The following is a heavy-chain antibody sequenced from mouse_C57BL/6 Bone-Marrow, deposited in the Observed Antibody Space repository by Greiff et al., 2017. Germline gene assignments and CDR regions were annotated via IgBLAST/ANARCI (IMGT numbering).Heavy chain of an antibody. Sequence: EVQRVESGGGLVKPGGSLKLSCAASGFTFSSYAMSWVRQTPEKRLEWVATISDGGSYTYYPDNVKGRFTISRDNAKNNLYLQMSHLKSEVTAMYYCARGGFITTVSLYFDYWGQGTTLTVSS. D-gene: IGHD1-1*01. CDR2: ISDGGSYT. CDR1: GFTFSSYA. CDR3: ARGGFITTVSLYFDY. J-gene: IGHJ2*01. V-gene: IGHV5-4*01.